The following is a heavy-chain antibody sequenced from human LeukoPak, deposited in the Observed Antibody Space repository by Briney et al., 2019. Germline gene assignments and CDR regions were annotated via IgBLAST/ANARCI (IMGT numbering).Heavy chain of an antibody. D-gene: IGHD2/OR15-2a*01. CDR1: GGTFSSYA. V-gene: IGHV1-69*13. CDR3: ARYFAEYYFDY. Sequence: SVKVSCKASGGTFSSYAISRVRQAPGQGLEWMGGIVPIFGTANYAQKFQGRVTITADESTSTAYMELSSLRSEDTAVYYCARYFAEYYFDYWGQGTLVTVSS. CDR2: IVPIFGTA. J-gene: IGHJ4*02.